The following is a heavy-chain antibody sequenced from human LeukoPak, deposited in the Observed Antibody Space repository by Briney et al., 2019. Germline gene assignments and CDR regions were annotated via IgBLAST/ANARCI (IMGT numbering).Heavy chain of an antibody. CDR2: INPNSGGT. D-gene: IGHD2-2*01. Sequence: ASVKVSCKASGYTFTGYYMHWVRQAPGQGLEWMGWINPNSGGTNYAQKFQGRVTMTRDTSISTAYMELSRLRSDDTAVYYCASPGYCSSTSCSGDAFDIWGQGTMVTVSS. CDR1: GYTFTGYY. J-gene: IGHJ3*02. V-gene: IGHV1-2*02. CDR3: ASPGYCSSTSCSGDAFDI.